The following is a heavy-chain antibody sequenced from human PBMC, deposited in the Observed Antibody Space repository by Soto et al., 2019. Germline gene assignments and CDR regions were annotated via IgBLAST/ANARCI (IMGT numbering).Heavy chain of an antibody. Sequence: ASVKVSCKASGYSFTGYGISWVRQAPGQGLEWMGWISAYNGNTNYAQKLQGRVTMTTDTSTSTAFMELRSLRSDDTAVYYCARDSSGWYVGYFDYWGRGTLVTVS. J-gene: IGHJ4*02. V-gene: IGHV1-18*01. CDR3: ARDSSGWYVGYFDY. CDR2: ISAYNGNT. D-gene: IGHD6-19*01. CDR1: GYSFTGYG.